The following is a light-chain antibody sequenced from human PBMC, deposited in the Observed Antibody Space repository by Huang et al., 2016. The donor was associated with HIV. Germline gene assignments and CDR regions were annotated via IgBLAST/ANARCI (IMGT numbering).Light chain of an antibody. CDR1: QNITKS. CDR3: QQSFSVPRT. V-gene: IGKV1-39*01. CDR2: TSS. J-gene: IGKJ1*01. Sequence: DIQMTQSPPSLSASVGDRVTFTCRSNQNITKSLNWYQQKPGKAPKLLIYTSSTLESGVPSRFSGSCSGSRFPLNILNLQPEDFATYYCQQSFSVPRTFG.